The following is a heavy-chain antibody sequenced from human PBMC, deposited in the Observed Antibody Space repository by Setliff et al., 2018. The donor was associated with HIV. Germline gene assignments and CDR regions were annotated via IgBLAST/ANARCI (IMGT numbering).Heavy chain of an antibody. CDR1: GFTFSSYA. D-gene: IGHD1-26*01. V-gene: IGHV3-21*04. Sequence: GGSLRLSCAASGFTFSSYAMNWVRQAPGKGLEWVSSITSTSDYIYYADSVKGRFTISRDNAKNSLYLQMNSLRAEDTAVYYCARDISLGILYTTPDYWGQGTLVTVSS. J-gene: IGHJ4*02. CDR2: ITSTSDYI. CDR3: ARDISLGILYTTPDY.